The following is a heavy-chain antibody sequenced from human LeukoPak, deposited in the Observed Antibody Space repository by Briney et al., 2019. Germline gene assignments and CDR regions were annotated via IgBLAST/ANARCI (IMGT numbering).Heavy chain of an antibody. CDR2: VFPGDSDT. J-gene: IGHJ6*02. D-gene: IGHD3-10*01. CDR3: ARWFGELLEEMDV. CDR1: GYSFISYW. Sequence: GESLLISCKASGYSFISYWIGWVRQMPGKGLEWMGIVFPGDSDTRYSPSFQVQVTISADKSINTAYLQWSSLKASDTAIYYCARWFGELLEEMDVWGQGTSVTVSS. V-gene: IGHV5-51*01.